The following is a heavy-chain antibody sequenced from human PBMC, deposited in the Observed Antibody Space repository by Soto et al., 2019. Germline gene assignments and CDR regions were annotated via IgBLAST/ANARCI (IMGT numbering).Heavy chain of an antibody. V-gene: IGHV1-8*01. CDR3: ARGPRVRADTIFGVVIVLDI. CDR1: GYTFNNYD. D-gene: IGHD3-3*01. J-gene: IGHJ6*04. CDR2: MNPNSGYT. Sequence: QVPLVQSGAEVKKPGASVKVSCKASGYTFNNYDIHWVRQATGQGLEWVGWMNPNSGYTEFAQKFQGRVSMTRNTSISTAYMELSSLRSEDTAMYYCARGPRVRADTIFGVVIVLDIWGKGTTVTVSS.